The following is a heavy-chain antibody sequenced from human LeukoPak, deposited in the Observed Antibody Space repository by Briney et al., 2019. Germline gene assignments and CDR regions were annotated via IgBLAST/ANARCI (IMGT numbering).Heavy chain of an antibody. CDR3: AKLRGYYGSGQQITLDY. Sequence: QTGGSLRLSCAASGFTLRTYSMHWVRRAPGKGLEYVSALSYKGGDTFYADSVKGRFTISRDNAKNTLYLQMDSLSVEDTAVYYCAKLRGYYGSGQQITLDYWGQGTLVTVSS. V-gene: IGHV3-64*02. J-gene: IGHJ4*02. CDR2: LSYKGGDT. D-gene: IGHD3-10*01. CDR1: GFTLRTYS.